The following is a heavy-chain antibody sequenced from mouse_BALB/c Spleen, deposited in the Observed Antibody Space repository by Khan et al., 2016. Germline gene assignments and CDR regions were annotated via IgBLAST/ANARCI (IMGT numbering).Heavy chain of an antibody. D-gene: IGHD2-1*01. V-gene: IGHV14-3*02. Sequence: VQLQQSGAELVKPGASVKLSCTASGFNIKDTYIHWVKQRPEQGLEWIGRIDPANGNTEYDPKFQGKATITADTSSNTAYLQLSSLTSEDTAVHYCPRIYFGNGEGGVYAMDWGGQGTAVT. CDR1: GFNIKDTY. CDR3: PRIYFGNGEGGVYAMDW. J-gene: IGHJ4*01. CDR2: IDPANGNT.